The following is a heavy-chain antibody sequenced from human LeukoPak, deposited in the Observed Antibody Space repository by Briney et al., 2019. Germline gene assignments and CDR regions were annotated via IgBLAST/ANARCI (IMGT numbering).Heavy chain of an antibody. J-gene: IGHJ3*02. CDR1: GFTFSSYA. D-gene: IGHD2-15*01. Sequence: GGSLRLSCAASGFTFSSYAMHWVRQAPGKGLEWVAVISYDGSNKYYADSVKGRFTISRDNSKNTLYLQMNSLRAEDTAVYYCARDEDDLGAFDIWGQGTMVTVSS. CDR2: ISYDGSNK. V-gene: IGHV3-30-3*01. CDR3: ARDEDDLGAFDI.